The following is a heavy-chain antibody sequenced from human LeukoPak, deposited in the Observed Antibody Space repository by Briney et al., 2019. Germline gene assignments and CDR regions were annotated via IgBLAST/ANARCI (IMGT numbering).Heavy chain of an antibody. CDR3: ARSRVTTIPNLDY. V-gene: IGHV1-2*02. CDR1: GYTFTGYY. J-gene: IGHJ4*02. Sequence: ASVKVSCKASGYTFTGYYIHWVRQAPGQGLEWMGWINPNSGATNCPQKFQGRATMSRDTSIRTVYMDLSALTFDDTAVYFCARSRVTTIPNLDYWGQGILVTVSS. CDR2: INPNSGAT. D-gene: IGHD2-21*02.